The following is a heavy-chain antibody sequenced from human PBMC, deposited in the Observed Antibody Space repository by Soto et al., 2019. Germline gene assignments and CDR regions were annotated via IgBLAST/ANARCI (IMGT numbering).Heavy chain of an antibody. CDR3: ARGMRNSNYAGQDY. CDR2: IYYCGST. D-gene: IGHD1-7*01. V-gene: IGHV4-30-4*01. Sequence: ASEKRSLRWNGSGGSMRSGDYYGRWKRQAPGRGLEWIGYIYYCGSTYYNPSLKSRVTISVDTSKNQFSLKLSSVTAADTAVYYCARGMRNSNYAGQDYWGQGTLVTVSS. CDR1: GGSMRSGDYY. J-gene: IGHJ4*02.